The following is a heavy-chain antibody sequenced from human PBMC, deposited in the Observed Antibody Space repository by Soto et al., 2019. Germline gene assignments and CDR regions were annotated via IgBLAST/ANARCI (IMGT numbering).Heavy chain of an antibody. CDR2: IKPSGGST. CDR1: GYTFTSYY. D-gene: IGHD6-13*01. J-gene: IGHJ6*02. CDR3: ARSSSSWYLGDYYYGMDV. Sequence: QVQLVQSGAEVKKPGASVKVSCKASGYTFTSYYMHWVRQAPGQGLEWMGIIKPSGGSTSYAQKFQGRVTMTRDTSTSTVYMELSSLRSEDTAVYYCARSSSSWYLGDYYYGMDVWGQGTTVTVSS. V-gene: IGHV1-46*01.